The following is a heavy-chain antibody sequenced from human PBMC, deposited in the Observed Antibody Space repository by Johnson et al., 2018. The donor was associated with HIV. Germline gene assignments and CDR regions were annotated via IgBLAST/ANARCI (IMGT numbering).Heavy chain of an antibody. V-gene: IGHV3-30*02. CDR1: GFTFDEYG. CDR3: ARVSLAYSYGYDAFDI. D-gene: IGHD5-18*01. CDR2: IRYDGSNK. J-gene: IGHJ3*02. Sequence: QVQLVESGGGVVRPGGSLRVSCTASGFTFDEYGMSWVRQAPGKGLEWVAFIRYDGSNKYYADSVKGRFTISRDNSKNTLYLQMSSLRLEDTAVYFCARVSLAYSYGYDAFDIWGQGTMVTVSS.